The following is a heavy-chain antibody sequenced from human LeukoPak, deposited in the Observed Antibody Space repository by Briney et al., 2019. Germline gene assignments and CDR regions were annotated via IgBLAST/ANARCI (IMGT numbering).Heavy chain of an antibody. CDR2: INHSGST. CDR3: SIAARGVDY. CDR1: GGSFSGYY. Sequence: PSETLSLTRAVYGGSFSGYYWSWIRQPPGKGLEWIGEINHSGSTNYNPSLKSRVTISADTSKNQFSLKLSSVTAADTAVYYCSIAARGVDYWGQGTLVTVSS. V-gene: IGHV4-34*01. J-gene: IGHJ4*02. D-gene: IGHD6-6*01.